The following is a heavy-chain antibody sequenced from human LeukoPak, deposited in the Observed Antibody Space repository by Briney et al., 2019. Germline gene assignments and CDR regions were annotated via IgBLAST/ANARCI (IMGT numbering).Heavy chain of an antibody. Sequence: GASVKVSCKASGYTFTSYDISWVRQAPGQGLEWMGWISTYNGNTNYAQNLQGRVTMTTDTSTSTVYMELRSLRSDDTAVYYCARALGDDFWSGYSDSWGQGTLVTVSS. D-gene: IGHD3-3*01. CDR2: ISTYNGNT. CDR1: GYTFTSYD. CDR3: ARALGDDFWSGYSDS. J-gene: IGHJ4*02. V-gene: IGHV1-18*01.